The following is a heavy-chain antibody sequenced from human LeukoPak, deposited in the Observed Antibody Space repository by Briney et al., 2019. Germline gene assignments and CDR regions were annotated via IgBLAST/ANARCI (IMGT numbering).Heavy chain of an antibody. Sequence: GASVTVSCKASGYTFTSYGISWVRQAPGQGLEWMGWISAYNGNTNYAQKLQGRVTMTTDTSTSTAYMELRSLRSDDTAVYYCARDPTIFGVGNYGMDVWGQGTTVTVSS. CDR1: GYTFTSYG. CDR2: ISAYNGNT. J-gene: IGHJ6*02. D-gene: IGHD3-3*01. CDR3: ARDPTIFGVGNYGMDV. V-gene: IGHV1-18*01.